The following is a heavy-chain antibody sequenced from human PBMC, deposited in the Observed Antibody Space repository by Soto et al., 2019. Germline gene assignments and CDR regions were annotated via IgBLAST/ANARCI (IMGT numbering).Heavy chain of an antibody. CDR3: ARNLHRITISQG. CDR2: IDYSGST. Sequence: QLQLQESGPGLVKPSETLSLTCTVSGGSISSSSYYWGWIRQPPGTGLEWIGSIDYSGSTYYNPALKSRVTISVDTSKNQFSLKLSSVTAADTAVYYCARNLHRITISQGWCQGTLVTVSS. J-gene: IGHJ4*02. CDR1: GGSISSSSYY. D-gene: IGHD3-3*01. V-gene: IGHV4-39*01.